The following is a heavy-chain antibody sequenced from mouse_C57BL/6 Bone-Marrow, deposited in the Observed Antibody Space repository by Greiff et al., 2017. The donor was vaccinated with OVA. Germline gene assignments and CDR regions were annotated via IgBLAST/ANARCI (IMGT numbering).Heavy chain of an antibody. CDR2: SRNKANDYTT. Sequence: EVKLVESGGGLVQSGRSLRLSCATSGFTFSDFYMEWVRQAPGKGLEWIAASRNKANDYTTEYSASVKGRFIVSRDTSQSILYLQMNALRAEDTAIYYCARTGKGYFDVWVTGTTVTVSS. CDR1: GFTFSDFY. CDR3: ARTGKGYFDV. V-gene: IGHV7-1*01. J-gene: IGHJ1*03.